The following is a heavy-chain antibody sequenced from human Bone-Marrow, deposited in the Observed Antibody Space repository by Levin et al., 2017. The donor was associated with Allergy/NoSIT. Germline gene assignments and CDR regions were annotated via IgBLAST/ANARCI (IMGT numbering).Heavy chain of an antibody. J-gene: IGHJ5*02. Sequence: PGGSLRLSCAASGFTFGDYAMHWVRQVPGKGLEWVSGISWNSGSLGYAESVKGRLTISRDNAKTSLYLQMSSLRPEDTALYFCTKDSHDYYDSIDNWFDPWGQGTLVTVSS. CDR2: ISWNSGSL. D-gene: IGHD3-22*01. V-gene: IGHV3-9*01. CDR1: GFTFGDYA. CDR3: TKDSHDYYDSIDNWFDP.